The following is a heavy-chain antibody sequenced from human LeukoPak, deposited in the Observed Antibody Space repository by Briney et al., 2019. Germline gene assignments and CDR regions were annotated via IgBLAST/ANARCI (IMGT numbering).Heavy chain of an antibody. Sequence: SETLSLTCTVSGGTISSCSYYWGWIRQPPGKGLEWIGSIYYSGSTYYNPSPKSRVTICVDTSKTQCSLKLSSVTAADTAVYYCARRDSGWYLDYWGQGTLVTVSP. CDR3: ARRDSGWYLDY. V-gene: IGHV4-39*07. J-gene: IGHJ4*02. D-gene: IGHD4-17*01. CDR2: IYYSGST. CDR1: GGTISSCSYY.